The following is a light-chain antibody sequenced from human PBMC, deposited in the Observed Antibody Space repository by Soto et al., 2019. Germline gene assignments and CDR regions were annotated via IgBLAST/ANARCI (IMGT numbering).Light chain of an antibody. CDR1: QDINSW. CDR3: QQANSFPPT. CDR2: AAS. Sequence: DVQLTQSPSSVSASVGDRVTITCRASQDINSWLAWYQQRPGKAPNLLIYAASTLQSGVPSRFSGSGSGTAFTLTITSLQPEDFATYYCQQANSFPPTFGGGTKVEIK. J-gene: IGKJ4*01. V-gene: IGKV1-12*01.